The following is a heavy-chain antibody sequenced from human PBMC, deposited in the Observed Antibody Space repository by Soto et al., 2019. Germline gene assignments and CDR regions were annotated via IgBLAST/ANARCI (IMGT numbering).Heavy chain of an antibody. CDR2: ISGSGGST. CDR3: AKTPGGNYDSSGYYPSVNYGMDV. J-gene: IGHJ6*02. Sequence: GGSLRLSCAASGFTFSSYAMSWVRQALGKGLEWVSAISGSGGSTYYADSVKGRFTISRDNSKNTLYLQMNSLRAEDTAVYYCAKTPGGNYDSSGYYPSVNYGMDVWGQGTTVTVSS. V-gene: IGHV3-23*01. CDR1: GFTFSSYA. D-gene: IGHD3-22*01.